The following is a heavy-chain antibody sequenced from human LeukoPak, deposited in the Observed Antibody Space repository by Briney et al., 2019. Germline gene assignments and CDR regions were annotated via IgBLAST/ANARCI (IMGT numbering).Heavy chain of an antibody. Sequence: GGSLRLSCAASGFTFSSYAMSWVRQAPGKGLEWVSAISGSGGSTYYADSVKGRFTISRDNSKNTLYLQMNSLRAEDTAVYYCAKDETPSLYDILTGYDYWGQGTLVTVSS. V-gene: IGHV3-23*01. CDR2: ISGSGGST. CDR3: AKDETPSLYDILTGYDY. J-gene: IGHJ4*02. D-gene: IGHD3-9*01. CDR1: GFTFSSYA.